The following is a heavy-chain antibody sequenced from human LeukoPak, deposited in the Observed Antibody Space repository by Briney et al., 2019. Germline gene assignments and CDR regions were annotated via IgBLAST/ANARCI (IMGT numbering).Heavy chain of an antibody. CDR1: GFTFSTYA. Sequence: GGSLRLSCAASGFTFSTYAMSWVRQAPGKGLEWVSSISGSGDSTYYGDSVKGRFTISRDNSKNTLFLQMNSLRAEDTAVYYRAKWARNYGDYRAFDYWGQGTLVTVSS. J-gene: IGHJ4*02. CDR3: AKWARNYGDYRAFDY. CDR2: ISGSGDST. V-gene: IGHV3-23*01. D-gene: IGHD4-17*01.